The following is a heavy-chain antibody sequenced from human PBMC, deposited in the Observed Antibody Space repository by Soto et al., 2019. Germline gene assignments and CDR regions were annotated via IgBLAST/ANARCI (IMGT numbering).Heavy chain of an antibody. J-gene: IGHJ5*02. D-gene: IGHD3-16*01. CDR3: ATDMNYQARWIPEISYEGSDP. V-gene: IGHV1-18*01. CDR1: GYTFTSYG. CDR2: ISAYNGNT. Sequence: ASVKVSCKASGYTFTSYGISWVRQAPGQGLEWMGWISAYNGNTNYAQKLQGRVTMTTDTSTSTAYMELRSLRSDDTAVYYCATDMNYQARWIPEISYEGSDPWGQGTLVTVSS.